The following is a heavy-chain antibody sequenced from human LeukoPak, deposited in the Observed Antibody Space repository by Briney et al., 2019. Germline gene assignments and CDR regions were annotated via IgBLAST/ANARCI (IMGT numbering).Heavy chain of an antibody. CDR1: GGTFSSYA. CDR2: IIPIFGTA. J-gene: IGHJ6*03. Sequence: GASVKVSCKASGGTFSSYAISWVRQAPGQGLEWMGGIIPIFGTANYAQKFQGRVTITADESTSTAYMELSSLRSEDTAVYYCARGYCSSTSCYSRYYYMDVWGKGTTVTVSS. V-gene: IGHV1-69*13. CDR3: ARGYCSSTSCYSRYYYMDV. D-gene: IGHD2-2*01.